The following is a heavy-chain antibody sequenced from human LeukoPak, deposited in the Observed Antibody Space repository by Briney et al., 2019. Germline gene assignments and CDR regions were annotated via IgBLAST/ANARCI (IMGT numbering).Heavy chain of an antibody. CDR3: AKDHRKTLYCSSTSCYFDY. J-gene: IGHJ4*02. Sequence: GRSLRLSCAASGFTFSSYGMHWVRQAPGKGLEWEAVISYDGSNKYYADSVKGRFTISRDNSKNTLYLQMNSLRAEDTAVYYCAKDHRKTLYCSSTSCYFDYWGQGTLVTVSS. CDR1: GFTFSSYG. CDR2: ISYDGSNK. D-gene: IGHD2-2*01. V-gene: IGHV3-30*18.